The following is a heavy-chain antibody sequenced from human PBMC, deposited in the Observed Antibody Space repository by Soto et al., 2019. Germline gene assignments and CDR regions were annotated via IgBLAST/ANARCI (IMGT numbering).Heavy chain of an antibody. D-gene: IGHD1-7*01. CDR2: IYYSGST. Sequence: SETLSLTCTVSGGSISSYYWSWIRQPPGKGLEWIGYIYYSGSTNYNPSLKSRVTISVDTSKNQFSLKLSSVTAADTAVYYCARGGGTTSYYYGMDVWGQGTTVTASS. CDR3: ARGGGTTSYYYGMDV. V-gene: IGHV4-59*01. J-gene: IGHJ6*02. CDR1: GGSISSYY.